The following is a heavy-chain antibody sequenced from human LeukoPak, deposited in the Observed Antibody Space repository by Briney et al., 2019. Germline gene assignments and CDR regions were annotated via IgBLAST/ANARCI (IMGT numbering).Heavy chain of an antibody. J-gene: IGHJ4*02. CDR2: VKQDGSEK. CDR3: ARGLYSSGWYEGSFDY. CDR1: GFTFSSYW. Sequence: GGPLSLSCAASGFTFSSYWMSWVRQAPGKGLEWVANVKQDGSEKYYVDSVKGRFTISRDNAKNSLYLQMNSLRAEDTAVYYCARGLYSSGWYEGSFDYWGQGTLVTVSS. D-gene: IGHD6-19*01. V-gene: IGHV3-7*01.